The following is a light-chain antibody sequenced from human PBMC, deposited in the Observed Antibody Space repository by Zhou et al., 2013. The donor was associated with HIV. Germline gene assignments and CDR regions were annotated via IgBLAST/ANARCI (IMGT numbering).Light chain of an antibody. CDR3: QQTYNAPFT. V-gene: IGKV1-39*01. CDR2: SAS. Sequence: QMTQFPSSLSPSVGDRVTIGCRASHNIGTYLNWYQQQPGKPPKLLISSASHLQSGIPSRFSGSGSGTDFTLTIDTLQPDDFATYYCQQTYNAPFTFGPGTKVDI. J-gene: IGKJ3*01. CDR1: HNIGTY.